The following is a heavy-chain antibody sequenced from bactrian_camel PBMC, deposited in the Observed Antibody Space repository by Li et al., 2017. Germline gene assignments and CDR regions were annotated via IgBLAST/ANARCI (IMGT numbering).Heavy chain of an antibody. D-gene: IGHD2*01. V-gene: IGHV3S1*01. CDR2: IATGSGNT. CDR1: GYTYNRNC. J-gene: IGHJ6*01. CDR3: AARGPYCYTKLSVRDFTY. Sequence: HVQLVESGGGPVQAGGSLRLSCAASGYTYNRNCMAWFRQAPGKEREGVARIATGSGNTYYADSVKGRFTISQDNAKNTVYLQMNSLKPEDTAMYYCAARGPYCYTKLSVRDFTYWGQGTQVTVS.